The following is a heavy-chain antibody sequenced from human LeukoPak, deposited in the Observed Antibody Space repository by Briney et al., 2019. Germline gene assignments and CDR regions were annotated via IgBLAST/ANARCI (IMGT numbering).Heavy chain of an antibody. V-gene: IGHV3-23*01. CDR3: AKMKGWRLYDYCMDV. Sequence: GGSLRLSCVASGFAFSSFAMSWVRQAPGKGLEWVSGLTGSGSTYHADSVKSRFTISRDSSKNTLSLQMNSLRAEDTAVYYCAKMKGWRLYDYCMDVWGKGTTVTVSS. CDR1: GFAFSSFA. D-gene: IGHD2-15*01. CDR2: LTGSGST. J-gene: IGHJ6*03.